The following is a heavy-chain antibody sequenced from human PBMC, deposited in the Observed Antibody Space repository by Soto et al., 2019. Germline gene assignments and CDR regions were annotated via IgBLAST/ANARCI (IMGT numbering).Heavy chain of an antibody. CDR1: GFTFSSYS. V-gene: IGHV3-21*01. J-gene: IGHJ4*02. D-gene: IGHD6-19*01. Sequence: PGGSLRLSCAASGFTFSSYSMNWVRQAPGKGLEWVSSISSSSSYIYYADSVKGRFTISRDNAKNSLYLQMNSLRAEDTAVYYCARDKSPQSLWLTRDYWGQGTLVTVPS. CDR2: ISSSSSYI. CDR3: ARDKSPQSLWLTRDY.